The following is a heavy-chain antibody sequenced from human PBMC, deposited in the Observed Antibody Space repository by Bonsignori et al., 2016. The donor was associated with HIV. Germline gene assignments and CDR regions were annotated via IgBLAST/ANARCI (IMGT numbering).Heavy chain of an antibody. D-gene: IGHD2-2*01. CDR2: IIPIFGTA. Sequence: SVKVSCKASGGTFNTYAINWVRQAPGQGLEWMGGIIPIFGTANYAQRFQDRVTITADESTSTAYMELSSLRSEDTAVYYCARADVPAASYYYYYMDVWGKGTTVTVSS. CDR1: GGTFNTYA. CDR3: ARADVPAASYYYYYMDV. V-gene: IGHV1-69*13. J-gene: IGHJ6*03.